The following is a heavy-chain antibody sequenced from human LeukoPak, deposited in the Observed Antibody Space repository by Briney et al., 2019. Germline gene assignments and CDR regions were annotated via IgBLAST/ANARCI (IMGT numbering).Heavy chain of an antibody. CDR2: IYYSGST. V-gene: IGHV4-61*08. CDR1: GGSISSGAYY. CDR3: ARSPLNAIIRLDY. Sequence: PSETLSLTCTVSGGSISSGAYYWSWIRQHPGKGLEWIGYIYYSGSTNYNPSLKSRVTISVDTSKNQFSLKLSSVTAADTAVYYCARSPLNAIIRLDYWGQGTLVTVSS. J-gene: IGHJ4*02. D-gene: IGHD3-10*01.